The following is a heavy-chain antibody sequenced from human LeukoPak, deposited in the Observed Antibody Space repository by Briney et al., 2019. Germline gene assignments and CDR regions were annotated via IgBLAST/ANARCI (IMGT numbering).Heavy chain of an antibody. V-gene: IGHV3-48*01. CDR1: GFIFSSYS. CDR3: AGDQGGATSY. CDR2: ISSLSGTI. Sequence: GESLRLSCAASGFIFSSYSMNWVRQAPGEGLEWVSYISSLSGTIYYADSVKGRFTISRDNAKNSLYLQMDSLRVEDTAVYYCAGDQGGATSYWGQGTLVTVSS. J-gene: IGHJ4*02. D-gene: IGHD1-26*01.